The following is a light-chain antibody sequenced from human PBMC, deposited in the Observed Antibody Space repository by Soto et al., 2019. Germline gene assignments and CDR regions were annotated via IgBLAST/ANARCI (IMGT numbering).Light chain of an antibody. CDR3: QQYNNWPWT. CDR1: QSVSTD. Sequence: EIVMTQSPATLSVSPGERATLSCRASQSVSTDLAWYQQKPGQAPRLLIYGASTGATGIPARFSGRGSGTEFTLTISSLHSEDFVVYYCQQYNNWPWTFGQGTKVEIK. J-gene: IGKJ1*01. V-gene: IGKV3-15*01. CDR2: GAS.